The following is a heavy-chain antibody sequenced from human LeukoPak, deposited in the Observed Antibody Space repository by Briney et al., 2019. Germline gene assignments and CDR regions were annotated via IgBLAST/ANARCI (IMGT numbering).Heavy chain of an antibody. J-gene: IGHJ4*02. D-gene: IGHD6-13*01. CDR1: GFTFSNSW. CDR2: IKTDGSEK. V-gene: IGHV3-7*03. CDR3: AKDPIAAAGTTIDY. Sequence: GGSLRLSCEASGFTFSNSWMTWVRQTPGKGLEWVANIKTDGSEKYYVDSVRGRFTISRDNAKNSLYLQMNSLRAEDTAVYYCAKDPIAAAGTTIDYWGQGTLVTVSS.